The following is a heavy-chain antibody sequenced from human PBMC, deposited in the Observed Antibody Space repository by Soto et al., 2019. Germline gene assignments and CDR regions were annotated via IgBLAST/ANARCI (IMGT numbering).Heavy chain of an antibody. D-gene: IGHD3-16*01. J-gene: IGHJ4*02. CDR1: AFTFSSYG. V-gene: IGHV3-30*18. Sequence: GGSLRLSCAASAFTFSSYGMHWVHQAPGKGLEWVAVISYDGSNKYYADSVKGRFTISRDNSKNTLYLQMNSLRAEDTAVYYCAKDFGFGGVITWFFDYWGQGTLVTVSS. CDR2: ISYDGSNK. CDR3: AKDFGFGGVITWFFDY.